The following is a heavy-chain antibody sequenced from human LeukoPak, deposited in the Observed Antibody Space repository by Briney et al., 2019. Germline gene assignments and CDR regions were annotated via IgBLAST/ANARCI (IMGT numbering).Heavy chain of an antibody. Sequence: LRLSCAASGFTFSSYWSWIRQHPGKGLEWIGYIYYSGSTYYNPSPKSRVTISVDTSKNQFSLKLSSVTAADTAVYYCARGGGPAPGYWGQGTVVTVSS. CDR3: ARGGGPAPGY. V-gene: IGHV4-31*02. CDR1: GFTFSSY. CDR2: IYYSGST. J-gene: IGHJ4*02.